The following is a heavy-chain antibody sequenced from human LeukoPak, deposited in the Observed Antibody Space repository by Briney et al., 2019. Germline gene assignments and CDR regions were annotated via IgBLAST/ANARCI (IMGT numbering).Heavy chain of an antibody. D-gene: IGHD4-23*01. J-gene: IGHJ4*02. Sequence: SETLSLTCTVSGGSISSYYWSWIRQPPGKELEWIGYIYYSGSGSTNYNPSLKSRVSISVDTSKNHFSLKLSSVTAADTAVYYCARRGGHGGSFDYWGQGTLVTVSS. V-gene: IGHV4-59*08. CDR1: GGSISSYY. CDR3: ARRGGHGGSFDY. CDR2: IYYSGSGST.